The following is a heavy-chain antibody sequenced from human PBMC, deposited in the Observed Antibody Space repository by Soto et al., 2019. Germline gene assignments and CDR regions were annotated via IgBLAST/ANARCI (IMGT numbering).Heavy chain of an antibody. CDR3: AKGLELLWFGELLNYFDY. CDR2: ISGSGGST. Sequence: GGSLRLSCAASGFTFSSYAMSWVRQAPGKGLEWVSAISGSGGSTYYADSVKGRFTISRDNSKNTLYLQMNSLRAEDTAVYYCAKGLELLWFGELLNYFDYWGQGTLVTVSS. CDR1: GFTFSSYA. D-gene: IGHD3-10*01. J-gene: IGHJ4*02. V-gene: IGHV3-23*01.